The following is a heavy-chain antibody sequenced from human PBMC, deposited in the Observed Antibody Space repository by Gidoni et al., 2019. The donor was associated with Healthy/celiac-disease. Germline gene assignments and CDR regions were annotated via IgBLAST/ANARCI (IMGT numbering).Heavy chain of an antibody. D-gene: IGHD6-13*01. J-gene: IGHJ4*02. CDR1: GGSFRGYY. Sequence: QVQLQQWGAGLLKSSETLSLTCAVYGGSFRGYYWSWIRQPPGKGLECIGEITHSGSTNYNPSLKSRVTISVDTSKNQFSLKLSSVTAADTAVYYCARGAAAGPTGSDNWGQGTLVTVSS. CDR3: ARGAAAGPTGSDN. V-gene: IGHV4-34*01. CDR2: ITHSGST.